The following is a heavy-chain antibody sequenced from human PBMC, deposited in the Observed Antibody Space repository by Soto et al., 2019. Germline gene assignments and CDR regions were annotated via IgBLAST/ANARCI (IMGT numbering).Heavy chain of an antibody. CDR2: INYSGST. Sequence: SETLSLTCTVSGGSISSSSYYWGWIRQPPGKGLEWIGTINYSGSTYYNPSLNSRVTISVDTSKNQFSLKVGSVTAADTAIYYCARLPRIQLWLGWHDPWGQGXLVTVSS. CDR3: ARLPRIQLWLGWHDP. CDR1: GGSISSSSYY. J-gene: IGHJ5*02. D-gene: IGHD5-18*01. V-gene: IGHV4-39*01.